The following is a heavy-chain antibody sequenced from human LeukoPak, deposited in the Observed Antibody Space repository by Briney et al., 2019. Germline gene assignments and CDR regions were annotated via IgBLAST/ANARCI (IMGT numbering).Heavy chain of an antibody. Sequence: ASVKVSCKASGYTFTSYGISWVRQAPGQGLEWMGWISAYNGNTNYAQKLQGRVTMTTDTSTSTAYMELRSLRSDDTAVYYCARRRFLGYCSSTSCYGWERYYYYYMDVWGKGTTVAVSS. CDR2: ISAYNGNT. CDR3: ARRRFLGYCSSTSCYGWERYYYYYMDV. CDR1: GYTFTSYG. D-gene: IGHD2-2*01. V-gene: IGHV1-18*01. J-gene: IGHJ6*03.